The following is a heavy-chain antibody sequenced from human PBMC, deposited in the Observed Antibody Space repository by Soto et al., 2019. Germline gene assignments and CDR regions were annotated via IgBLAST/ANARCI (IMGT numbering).Heavy chain of an antibody. V-gene: IGHV3-7*01. J-gene: IGHJ3*02. Sequence: PGGSLRLSCXASGFTFSSYWMSWVRQAPGKGLEWVANIKQDGSEKYYVDSVKGRFTISRDNAKNSLYLQMNSLRAEDTAVYYCARDSLTGSHDAFDIWGQGTMVTVSS. CDR2: IKQDGSEK. CDR1: GFTFSSYW. D-gene: IGHD3-9*01. CDR3: ARDSLTGSHDAFDI.